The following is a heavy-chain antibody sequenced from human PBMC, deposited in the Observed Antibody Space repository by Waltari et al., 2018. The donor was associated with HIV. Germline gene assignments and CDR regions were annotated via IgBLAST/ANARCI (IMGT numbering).Heavy chain of an antibody. Sequence: QVQLVESGGGVVQPGRSLRLSCAASGFTFRNYGMHWVRQAPGKVLEWVAVISIDGSNQYDADSVRGRFTISRDNSKKKVFLQMNSLRLDDSALYYCATGQQVWETWSQLDYWGQGTLVIVSS. CDR1: GFTFRNYG. CDR3: ATGQQVWETWSQLDY. J-gene: IGHJ4*02. V-gene: IGHV3-30*03. CDR2: ISIDGSNQ. D-gene: IGHD1-1*01.